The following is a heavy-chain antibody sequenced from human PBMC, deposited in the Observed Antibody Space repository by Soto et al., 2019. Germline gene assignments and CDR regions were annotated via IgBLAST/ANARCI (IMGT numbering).Heavy chain of an antibody. V-gene: IGHV1-18*01. Sequence: SVKVSCKASGYTFTSNGISWVRQAPGQGLEWMGWISTYRGNTNYAQKLLDRVTMTTDTSTDTAYVELRSLRSDDTAVYYCARDQNYRFDSWGQGTLVTVSS. D-gene: IGHD3-10*01. CDR1: GYTFTSNG. J-gene: IGHJ4*02. CDR2: ISTYRGNT. CDR3: ARDQNYRFDS.